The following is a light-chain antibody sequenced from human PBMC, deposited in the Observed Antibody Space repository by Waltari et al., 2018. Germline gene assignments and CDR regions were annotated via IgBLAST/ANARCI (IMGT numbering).Light chain of an antibody. CDR2: GAS. CDR1: QSVRGT. Sequence: IVLTQSPGTLSLSPGDRATLSCRASQSVRGTLAWYQQKPGQAPRLLMYGASIRAPGTPDRFSGTGSGTDLSLTISRLEPEDFAVYYCQHYVRLPATFGQGTKVEIK. J-gene: IGKJ1*01. CDR3: QHYVRLPAT. V-gene: IGKV3-20*01.